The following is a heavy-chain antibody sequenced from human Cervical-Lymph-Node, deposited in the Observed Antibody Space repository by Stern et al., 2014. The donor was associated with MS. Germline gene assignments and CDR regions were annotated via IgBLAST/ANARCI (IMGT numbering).Heavy chain of an antibody. J-gene: IGHJ3*02. CDR1: GYTFTSYY. V-gene: IGHV1-46*01. D-gene: IGHD3-16*01. CDR2: INPSGGST. CDR3: ARVGRVTKDAFDI. Sequence: VQLVESGAEVKKPGASVKVSCKASGYTFTSYYMHWVRQAPGKGLEWMGIINPSGGSTRYAQKFQGRVTMTRDTSTSTVYMELSSLRSEDTAVYYCARVGRVTKDAFDIWGQGTMVTVSS.